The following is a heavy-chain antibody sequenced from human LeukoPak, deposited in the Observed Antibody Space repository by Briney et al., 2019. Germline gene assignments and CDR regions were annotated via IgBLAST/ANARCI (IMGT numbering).Heavy chain of an antibody. CDR2: ISGSDGST. Sequence: PGGSLRLSCAASGLTFSSYAMTWVRQAPDKGLEWVSAISGSDGSTYYADSVKGRFTISRDDSQNTLYLQMNSLSAEDTAVYYCAKVETSGGANCYALDYWGQGTLVTVS. CDR3: AKVETSGGANCYALDY. D-gene: IGHD2-2*01. J-gene: IGHJ4*02. V-gene: IGHV3-23*01. CDR1: GLTFSSYA.